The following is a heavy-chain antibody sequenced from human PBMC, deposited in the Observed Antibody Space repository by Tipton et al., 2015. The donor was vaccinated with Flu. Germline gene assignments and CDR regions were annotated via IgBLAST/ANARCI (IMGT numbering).Heavy chain of an antibody. CDR2: IKQDGSEK. J-gene: IGHJ6*02. Sequence: SLRLSCAASGFTFSSYWMSWVRQAPGKGLEWVANIKQDGSEKYYVDSVKGRFTISRDNAKNSLYLQMNSLRAEDTAVYYCARAYLGGYDFWSGYYQYYYYGMDVWGQGTTVTVSS. D-gene: IGHD3-3*01. CDR1: GFTFSSYW. CDR3: ARAYLGGYDFWSGYYQYYYYGMDV. V-gene: IGHV3-7*01.